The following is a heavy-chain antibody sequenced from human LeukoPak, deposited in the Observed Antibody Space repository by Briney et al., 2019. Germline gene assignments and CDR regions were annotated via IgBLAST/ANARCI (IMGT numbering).Heavy chain of an antibody. Sequence: GGSLRLSCAASGFTFSSYEMNWVRQAPGKGLEWVSYISSSGSTMYYADSVKGRITISRDNAKNSLYLQMNSLSAEDTALYYCVKDVSYGAFDIWGQGTRVTVSS. D-gene: IGHD3-10*01. V-gene: IGHV3-48*03. CDR1: GFTFSSYE. J-gene: IGHJ3*02. CDR2: ISSSGSTM. CDR3: VKDVSYGAFDI.